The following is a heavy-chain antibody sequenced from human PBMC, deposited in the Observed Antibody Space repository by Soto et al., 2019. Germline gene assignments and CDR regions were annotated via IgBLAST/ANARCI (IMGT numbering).Heavy chain of an antibody. CDR1: GGTFSSYT. CDR3: ARDGRKYLPIVVVPAAIRVWFDP. V-gene: IGHV1-69*04. CDR2: LIPILGIA. J-gene: IGHJ5*02. D-gene: IGHD2-2*02. Sequence: ASVKVSCKASGGTFSSYTISWVRLAPGQGLEWMGRLIPILGIANYAQKFQGRVTITADKSTSTAYMELSSLRSEDTAVYYCARDGRKYLPIVVVPAAIRVWFDPWGQGTLVTVSS.